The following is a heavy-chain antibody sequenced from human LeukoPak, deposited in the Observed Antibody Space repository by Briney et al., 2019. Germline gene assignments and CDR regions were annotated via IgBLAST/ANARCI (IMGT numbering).Heavy chain of an antibody. CDR3: APPSDYFDY. J-gene: IGHJ4*02. V-gene: IGHV3-23*01. Sequence: GGSLRLSCAASGFTFSTYAMSWVRQAAGKGLEWVSLISGSGGGTYYADSVKGRFTISRDNSKNTLYLQMNSLRAEDTAVYYCAPPSDYFDYWGQGTLVTVSS. CDR2: ISGSGGGT. CDR1: GFTFSTYA.